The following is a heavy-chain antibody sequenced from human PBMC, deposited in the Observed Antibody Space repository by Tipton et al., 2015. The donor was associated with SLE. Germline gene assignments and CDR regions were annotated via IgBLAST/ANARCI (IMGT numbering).Heavy chain of an antibody. D-gene: IGHD4-23*01. J-gene: IGHJ4*02. CDR2: INSDGSTT. CDR3: ARERWPYYFDY. Sequence: SLRLSCTASEFSFSGYWMQWVRQVPGKGLVWGSRINSDGSTTTYADSVKGRFTISRDNAKNTLYLQMNSLRVEDTAVYYCARERWPYYFDYWGQGPLVTVSS. V-gene: IGHV3-74*01. CDR1: EFSFSGYW.